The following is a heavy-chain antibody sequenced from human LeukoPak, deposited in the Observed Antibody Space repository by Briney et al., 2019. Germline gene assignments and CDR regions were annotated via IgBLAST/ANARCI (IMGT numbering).Heavy chain of an antibody. J-gene: IGHJ4*02. CDR2: IIPIFVTA. V-gene: IGHV1-69*05. Sequence: ASVKVSCKASGDTFSSYAISWVRQAPGQGLEWMGGIIPIFVTANYAQKFQGRVTITTDESTSTPYMELSSLRSEDTAVYYCAATPCSGGSCYGYYFDYWGQGTLVTVSS. CDR1: GDTFSSYA. D-gene: IGHD2-15*01. CDR3: AATPCSGGSCYGYYFDY.